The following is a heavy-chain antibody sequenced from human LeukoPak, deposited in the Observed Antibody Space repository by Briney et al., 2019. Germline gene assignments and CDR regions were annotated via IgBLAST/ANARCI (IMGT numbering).Heavy chain of an antibody. J-gene: IGHJ4*02. CDR1: GFTFSSYA. D-gene: IGHD6-13*01. V-gene: IGHV3-48*01. CDR2: ISSSSSTI. CDR3: ARVGSPLDY. Sequence: GGSLRLSCAASGFTFSSYAMNWVRQAPGKGLEWVSYISSSSSTIYYADSVKGRFTISRDNAKNSLYLQMNSLRAEDTAVYYCARVGSPLDYWGQGTLVTVSS.